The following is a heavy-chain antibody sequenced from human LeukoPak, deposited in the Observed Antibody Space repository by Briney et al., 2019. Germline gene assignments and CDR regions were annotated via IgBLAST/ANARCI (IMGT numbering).Heavy chain of an antibody. J-gene: IGHJ4*02. CDR1: GGTFSNYA. CDR3: ARAHYYDSSGYYLNFDY. V-gene: IGHV1-18*01. D-gene: IGHD3-22*01. Sequence: GASVKVSCKASGGTFSNYAISWVRQAPGQGLEWMGWISAYNGNTNYAQKLQGRVTMTTDTSTSTAYMELRSLRSDNTAVYYCARAHYYDSSGYYLNFDYWGQGTLVTVSS. CDR2: ISAYNGNT.